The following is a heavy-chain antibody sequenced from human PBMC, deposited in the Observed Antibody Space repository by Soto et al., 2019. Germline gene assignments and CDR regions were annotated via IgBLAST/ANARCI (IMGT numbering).Heavy chain of an antibody. CDR2: IIDSGAST. CDR3: AKGRSYYHYYGVDV. CDR1: GFTFSSCA. Sequence: EVQLLESGGGLVQPGGSLRLSCAASGFTFSSCAMGWVRQAPGKGLEWVSDIIDSGASTYYADSVKGRFTISRDNSKSTLYLQMNSLRAEDTALYYCAKGRSYYHYYGVDVWGQGTTVTVSS. V-gene: IGHV3-23*01. J-gene: IGHJ6*02.